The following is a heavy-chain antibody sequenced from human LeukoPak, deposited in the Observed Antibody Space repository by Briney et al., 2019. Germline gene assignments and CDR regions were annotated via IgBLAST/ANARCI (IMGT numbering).Heavy chain of an antibody. V-gene: IGHV4-4*07. J-gene: IGHJ1*01. CDR1: GGSISSYY. CDR3: ARDRLETEYFQH. CDR2: IYTSGST. Sequence: SETLSLTCTVSGGSISSYYWSWIRQPAGKGLEWIGRIYTSGSTYYNPSLKSRVTISVDTSKNQFSLKLSSVTAADTAVYYCARDRLETEYFQHWGQGTLVTVSS. D-gene: IGHD1-1*01.